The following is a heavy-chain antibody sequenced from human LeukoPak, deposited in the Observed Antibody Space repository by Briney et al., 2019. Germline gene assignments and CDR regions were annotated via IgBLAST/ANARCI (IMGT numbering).Heavy chain of an antibody. Sequence: ASVKVSCKASGYTFTSYGISWVRQAPGQGLEWMGWISAYSGNTNYAQKLQGRVTMTTDTSTSTAYMELRSLRSDDTAVYYCARERVTSRWLAPLIDYWGQGTLATVSS. V-gene: IGHV1-18*04. CDR1: GYTFTSYG. J-gene: IGHJ4*02. CDR2: ISAYSGNT. CDR3: ARERVTSRWLAPLIDY. D-gene: IGHD5-24*01.